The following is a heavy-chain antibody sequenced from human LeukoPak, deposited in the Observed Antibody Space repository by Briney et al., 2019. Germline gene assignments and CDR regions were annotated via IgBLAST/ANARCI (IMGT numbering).Heavy chain of an antibody. CDR3: ARILRLHTPRASDI. J-gene: IGHJ3*02. D-gene: IGHD5-24*01. CDR1: GFTFSSYW. Sequence: GGSLRLSCAAPGFTFSSYWMSWGRQAPGKGREWGANIEEHGSQKYYVDSVKGRFTISRDTAQNSLFLQMNSLRAEDTALYYCARILRLHTPRASDIWGQGTMVTVSS. V-gene: IGHV3-7*05. CDR2: IEEHGSQK.